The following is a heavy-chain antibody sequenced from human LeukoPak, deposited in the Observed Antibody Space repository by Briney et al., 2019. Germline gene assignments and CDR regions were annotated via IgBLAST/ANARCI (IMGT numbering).Heavy chain of an antibody. D-gene: IGHD3-22*01. V-gene: IGHV1-46*01. CDR3: ARDLNYESSGYMYYFDY. CDR2: INPSGGST. Sequence: ASVKVSCKASGYTFTTYYMHWVRQAPGQGLEWMGIINPSGGSTTYAQKFQGRVTITRGTSTNTVYMEVSSLRSEDTAVYYCARDLNYESSGYMYYFDYWGQGTLVTVSS. CDR1: GYTFTTYY. J-gene: IGHJ4*02.